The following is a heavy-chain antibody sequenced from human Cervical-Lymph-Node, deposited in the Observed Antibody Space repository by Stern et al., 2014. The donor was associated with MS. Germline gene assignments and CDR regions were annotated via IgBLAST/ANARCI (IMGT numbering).Heavy chain of an antibody. CDR3: ARQGHRLYSSSWS. V-gene: IGHV4-39*01. CDR1: GASITSSSYY. D-gene: IGHD6-13*01. J-gene: IGHJ5*02. Sequence: QVQLQESGPGRVKPSETLSLTCTVSGASITSSSYYWGWVRQPPGKGLEWIGSIYYDDTTCYDPSLKSRVTISLHVSNNQFSLNLRSVTAADTAVYFCARQGHRLYSSSWSWGPGTLVAVSS. CDR2: IYYDDTT.